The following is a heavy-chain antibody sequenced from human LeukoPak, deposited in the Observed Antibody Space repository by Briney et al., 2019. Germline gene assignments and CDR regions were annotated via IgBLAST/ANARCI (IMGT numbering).Heavy chain of an antibody. J-gene: IGHJ3*02. CDR2: ISSSSSYI. Sequence: GGSLRLSCAASGFTFSSYSMNWVRQAPGKGLEWVSFISSSSSYIYYADLVKGRFTISRDNAKNSLYLQMNSLRAEDTAVYYCARVYGGNSDDAFDIWGQGTMVTVSS. CDR3: ARVYGGNSDDAFDI. D-gene: IGHD4-23*01. CDR1: GFTFSSYS. V-gene: IGHV3-21*01.